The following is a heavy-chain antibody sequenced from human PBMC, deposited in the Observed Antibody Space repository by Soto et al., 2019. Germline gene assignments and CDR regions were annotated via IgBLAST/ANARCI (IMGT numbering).Heavy chain of an antibody. CDR3: ALHIGGSYPDTDYYYYYGMDV. CDR1: GFTFSSYS. J-gene: IGHJ6*02. D-gene: IGHD1-26*01. V-gene: IGHV3-21*01. CDR2: ISSSSSYI. Sequence: GGSLRLSCAASGFTFSSYSMNWVRQAPGKGLEWVSSISSSSSYIYYADSVKGRFTISRDNAKNSLYLQMNSLRAEDTAVYYCALHIGGSYPDTDYYYYYGMDVWGQGTTVTVSS.